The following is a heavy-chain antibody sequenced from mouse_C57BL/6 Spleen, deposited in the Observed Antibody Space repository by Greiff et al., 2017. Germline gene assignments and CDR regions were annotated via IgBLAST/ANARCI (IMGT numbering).Heavy chain of an antibody. CDR1: GFTFSSYA. J-gene: IGHJ4*01. CDR2: ISAGGSYT. D-gene: IGHD1-1*02. V-gene: IGHV5-4*01. CDR3: ARERDCGGYAMDY. Sequence: EVMLVESGGGLVKPGGSLKLSCAASGFTFSSYAMSWVRQTPEKRLEWVATISAGGSYTYYPDNVKGRFTISRDNAKNNLYLQMSHLKSEDTAMYYCARERDCGGYAMDYWGQGTSVTVSS.